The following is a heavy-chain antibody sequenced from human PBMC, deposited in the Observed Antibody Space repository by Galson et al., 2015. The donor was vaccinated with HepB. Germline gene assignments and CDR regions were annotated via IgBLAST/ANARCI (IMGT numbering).Heavy chain of an antibody. CDR3: AHRRGAFSARPFDY. D-gene: IGHD3-16*01. CDR1: GFSLSTSAVG. V-gene: IGHV2-5*02. CDR2: IYWDNDK. J-gene: IGHJ4*02. Sequence: PALVKPTQTLTLTCTFSGFSLSTSAVGVGWIRQPPGKALEWLALIYWDNDKRYSPSLKSRLTITKDTSENQVVLTMTNMDPVDTATYYCAHRRGAFSARPFDYWGQGTLVTVSS.